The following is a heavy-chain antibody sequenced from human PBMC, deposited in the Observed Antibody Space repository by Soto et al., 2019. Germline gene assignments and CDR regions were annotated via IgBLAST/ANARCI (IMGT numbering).Heavy chain of an antibody. V-gene: IGHV3-30*18. CDR3: AKDLRAAEKWILDY. J-gene: IGHJ4*02. CDR2: ISYDGSNK. D-gene: IGHD6-13*01. CDR1: GFTFSSYG. Sequence: GGSLRLSCAASGFTFSSYGMHWVRQAPGKGLEWVAVISYDGSNKYYADSVKGRFTISRDNSKNTLYLQMNSLRAEDTAVYYCAKDLRAAEKWILDYWGQGTLVTVSS.